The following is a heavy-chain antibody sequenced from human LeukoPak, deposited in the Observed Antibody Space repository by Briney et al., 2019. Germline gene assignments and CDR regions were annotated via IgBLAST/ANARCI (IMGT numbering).Heavy chain of an antibody. CDR3: AKGLVPAAKMDNYYRMDV. Sequence: GRSLRLSCAASGFTFSSYGMHWVRQAPGKGLEWVAVISYDGSNKYYADSVKGRFTISRDNSKNTLYLQMNSLRAEDTAVYYCAKGLVPAAKMDNYYRMDVWGKGTTVTVSS. CDR1: GFTFSSYG. J-gene: IGHJ6*04. CDR2: ISYDGSNK. D-gene: IGHD2-2*01. V-gene: IGHV3-30*18.